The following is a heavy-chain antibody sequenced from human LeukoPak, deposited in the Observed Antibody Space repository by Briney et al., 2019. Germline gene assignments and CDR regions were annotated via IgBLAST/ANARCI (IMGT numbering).Heavy chain of an antibody. V-gene: IGHV4-34*01. Sequence: SETLSLTCTAYGGSFSGYYWSWIRQPPGKGLEWIGEINHSGSTNYNPSLKSRVTISVDTSKNQFSLKLSSVTAADTAVYYCARGPRRLDPWGQGTLVTVSS. CDR2: INHSGST. CDR3: ARGPRRLDP. CDR1: GGSFSGYY. J-gene: IGHJ5*02.